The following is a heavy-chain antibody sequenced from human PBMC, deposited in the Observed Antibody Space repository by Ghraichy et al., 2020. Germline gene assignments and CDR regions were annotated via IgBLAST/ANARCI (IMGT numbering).Heavy chain of an antibody. CDR2: INYSGGAT. CDR3: ARAGRLSWYDY. Sequence: GGSLRPSCTASGFTFSGYTMGWVRQAPGTGPEWVSDINYSGGATFYAESVKGRFTISRDNSKNTLYLQMNSLRAEDSAVYYCARAGRLSWYDYWGQGTLVSVSS. D-gene: IGHD6-13*01. CDR1: GFTFSGYT. J-gene: IGHJ4*02. V-gene: IGHV3-23*01.